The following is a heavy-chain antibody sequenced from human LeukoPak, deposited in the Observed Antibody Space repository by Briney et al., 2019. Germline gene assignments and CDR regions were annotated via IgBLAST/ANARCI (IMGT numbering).Heavy chain of an antibody. D-gene: IGHD1-26*01. Sequence: GGSLRLSCAASGFTFSNHGMHWVRQAPGKGLEWVAVIWYDGSNKSYGDSVKGRFTMSRDNSKNTLYLQMDSLRAEDTAVYCCARDSLVGSTTPVFDYWGQGTLVTVSS. CDR2: IWYDGSNK. CDR1: GFTFSNHG. CDR3: ARDSLVGSTTPVFDY. J-gene: IGHJ4*02. V-gene: IGHV3-33*01.